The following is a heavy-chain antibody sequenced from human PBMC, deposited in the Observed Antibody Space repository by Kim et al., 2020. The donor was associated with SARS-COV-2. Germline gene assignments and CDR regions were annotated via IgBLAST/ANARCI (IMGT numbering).Heavy chain of an antibody. J-gene: IGHJ5*02. CDR3: ARVGRTSHNWFDP. Sequence: YNPSLKSRVTISVDTSKNQFSLKLSSVTAADTAVYYCARVGRTSHNWFDPWGQGTLVTVSS. V-gene: IGHV4-59*01.